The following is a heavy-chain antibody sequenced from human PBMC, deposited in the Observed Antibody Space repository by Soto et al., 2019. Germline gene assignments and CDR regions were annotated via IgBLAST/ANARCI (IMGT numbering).Heavy chain of an antibody. CDR1: GFTFSSYA. CDR2: ISYDGSNK. CDR3: ATEEXWFGEPTDY. J-gene: IGHJ4*02. D-gene: IGHD3-10*01. V-gene: IGHV3-30-3*01. Sequence: QVQLVESGGGVVQPGRSLRLSCAASGFTFSSYAMHWVRQAPGKGLEWVAVISYDGSNKYYADSVKGRFTISRDNSKNTLYLQMNSLRAEDTAVYYCATEEXWFGEPTDYWGQGTLVTVSS.